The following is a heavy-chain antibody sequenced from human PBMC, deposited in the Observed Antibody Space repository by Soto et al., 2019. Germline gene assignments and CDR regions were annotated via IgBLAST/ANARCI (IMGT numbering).Heavy chain of an antibody. J-gene: IGHJ6*02. D-gene: IGHD5-12*01. CDR1: GYTFTSYY. Sequence: ASVKVSCKASGYTFTSYYMHWVRQAPGQGLEWMGIINPSGGSTSYAQKLQGRVTMTRDTSTGTVYMELSSLRSEDTAVYYCARDPEMATIGYYYYGMDVWGQGTTITVSS. CDR3: ARDPEMATIGYYYYGMDV. CDR2: INPSGGST. V-gene: IGHV1-46*01.